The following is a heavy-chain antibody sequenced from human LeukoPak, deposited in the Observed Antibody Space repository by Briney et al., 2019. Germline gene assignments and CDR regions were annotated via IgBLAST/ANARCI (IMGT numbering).Heavy chain of an antibody. D-gene: IGHD2-15*01. Sequence: GGSLRLSCAASGFTFSSYAVSWVRQAPGKGLEWVANIKQDGSEKYYVDSVKGRFTISRDNAKNSLYLQMNSLRAEDTAVYYCARGYSWAFDYWGQGTLVTVSS. CDR3: ARGYSWAFDY. CDR2: IKQDGSEK. CDR1: GFTFSSYA. J-gene: IGHJ4*02. V-gene: IGHV3-7*01.